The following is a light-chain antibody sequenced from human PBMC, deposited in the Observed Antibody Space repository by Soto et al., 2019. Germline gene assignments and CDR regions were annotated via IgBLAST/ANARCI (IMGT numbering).Light chain of an antibody. CDR2: GAS. V-gene: IGKV3-15*01. CDR1: QSVGSA. J-gene: IGKJ4*01. CDR3: QHYKYWPPLT. Sequence: EIGRTQSPATLSVSPGETATLSCRASQSVGSAVAWYQHKPGQAPRLLIVGASIRATGVPGRFSRGGSGTEFTHTISSLQSEGFAVHYCQHYKYWPPLTFGGGTTVEIK.